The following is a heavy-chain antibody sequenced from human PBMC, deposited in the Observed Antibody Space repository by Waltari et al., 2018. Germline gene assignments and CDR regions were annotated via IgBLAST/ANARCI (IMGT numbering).Heavy chain of an antibody. Sequence: TFKESGSTLAKPTQALTLTCTFSGFSLSTSGVVVGWIRQPPGKALEWLALIYWNDDKRYSPSLKSRLTITTYTSKNQMGLTMTNMDRVGTATYYCARAVYSSSLNWFDPWGQGTLVTVSS. J-gene: IGHJ5*02. CDR2: IYWNDDK. CDR3: ARAVYSSSLNWFDP. D-gene: IGHD6-6*01. V-gene: IGHV2-5*01. CDR1: GFSLSTSGVV.